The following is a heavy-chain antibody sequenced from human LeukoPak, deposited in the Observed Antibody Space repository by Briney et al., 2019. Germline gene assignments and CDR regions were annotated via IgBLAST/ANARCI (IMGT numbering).Heavy chain of an antibody. Sequence: PSETLSLTCTVSGGSISSGSYYWSWIRQPAGKGLEWIGRIYTSGSTNYNPSLKSRVTISVDTSKNQFSLKLSSVTAADTATYYCARGESSTSTLYYYYYYMDVWGKGTTVTVSS. CDR3: ARGESSTSTLYYYYYYMDV. V-gene: IGHV4-61*02. CDR1: GGSISSGSYY. J-gene: IGHJ6*03. CDR2: IYTSGST. D-gene: IGHD6-6*01.